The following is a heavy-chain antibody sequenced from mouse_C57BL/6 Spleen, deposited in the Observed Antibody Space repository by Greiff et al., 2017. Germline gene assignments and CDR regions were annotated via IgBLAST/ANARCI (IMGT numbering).Heavy chain of an antibody. Sequence: LVESGAELVRPGASVTLSCKASGYTFTDYEMHWVKQTPVHGLEWIGAIDPETGGTAYNQKFKGKAILIADKSSSTAYMEPRSLTSEDSAVYYGTTPSPPRGYFDYWCRGTTLTVCS. V-gene: IGHV1-15*01. CDR1: GYTFTDYE. CDR3: TTPSPPRGYFDY. J-gene: IGHJ2*01. D-gene: IGHD6-1*01. CDR2: IDPETGGT.